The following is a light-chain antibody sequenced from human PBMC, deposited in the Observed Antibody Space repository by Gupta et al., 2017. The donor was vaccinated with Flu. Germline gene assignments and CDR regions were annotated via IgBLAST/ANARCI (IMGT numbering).Light chain of an antibody. CDR3: HQRDVWPLT. Sequence: EIVLTQSPATLSLSPGERGTLSCRASQSVHNFLAWYQQKPGQAPRLLISDASNRATGIPARFTGSGSETDFTLTISSREAEDSAVYYCHQRDVWPLTFGGGTKVVIK. CDR1: QSVHNF. J-gene: IGKJ4*01. CDR2: DAS. V-gene: IGKV3-11*01.